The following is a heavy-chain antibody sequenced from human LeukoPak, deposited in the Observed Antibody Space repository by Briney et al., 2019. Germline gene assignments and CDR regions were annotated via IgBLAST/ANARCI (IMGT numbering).Heavy chain of an antibody. CDR3: ARGAYYYYYMDV. Sequence: ASVTVSCTASGYTFSSYGISGVRQAPGQGLEWMGWISAYNGNTNYAQKLQGSVTMTTDTSTSTASMELRSLRSDDTAVYYCARGAYYYYYMDVWGKGTTVTVSS. CDR2: ISAYNGNT. V-gene: IGHV1-18*01. J-gene: IGHJ6*03. CDR1: GYTFSSYG.